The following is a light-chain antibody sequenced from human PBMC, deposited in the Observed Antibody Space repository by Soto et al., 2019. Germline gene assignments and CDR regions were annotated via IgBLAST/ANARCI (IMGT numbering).Light chain of an antibody. Sequence: EIVMTQSPATLSVSPGERATLSCRASQSVGSNLAWYQQKPGQAPRLLIYGASTRATGIPARFSGSGSGTEFTLTISSLQSEDFAVYYCQEYNKWRTFGQGTKVEIK. J-gene: IGKJ1*01. CDR2: GAS. V-gene: IGKV3-15*01. CDR1: QSVGSN. CDR3: QEYNKWRT.